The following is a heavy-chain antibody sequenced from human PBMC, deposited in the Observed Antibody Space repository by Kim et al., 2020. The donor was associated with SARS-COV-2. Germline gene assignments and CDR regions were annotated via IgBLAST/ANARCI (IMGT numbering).Heavy chain of an antibody. D-gene: IGHD3-22*01. CDR1: GYTFTSYA. CDR2: INTNTGNP. CDR3: ARPLHYYDSSGYLSYWYFDL. Sequence: ASVKVSCKASGYTFTSYAMNWVRQAPGQGLEWMGWINTNTGNPTYAQGFTGRFVFSLDTSVSTAYLQISSLKAEDTAVYYCARPLHYYDSSGYLSYWYFDLWGRGTLVTVSS. J-gene: IGHJ2*01. V-gene: IGHV7-4-1*02.